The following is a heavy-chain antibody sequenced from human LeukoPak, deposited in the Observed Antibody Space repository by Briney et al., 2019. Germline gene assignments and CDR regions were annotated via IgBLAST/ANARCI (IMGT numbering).Heavy chain of an antibody. CDR3: ARAVHSSSALDY. CDR2: NYYSGIT. CDR1: RSSINSYY. Sequence: PSETLSLTCTISRSSINSYYWSWIRQPPGRGLEWIGYNYYSGITNYNPSLKSRVTISVDTSKNQFSLKLSSVTTADTAVYYCARAVHSSSALDYWGQGTLVTVSS. V-gene: IGHV4-59*01. D-gene: IGHD6-13*01. J-gene: IGHJ4*02.